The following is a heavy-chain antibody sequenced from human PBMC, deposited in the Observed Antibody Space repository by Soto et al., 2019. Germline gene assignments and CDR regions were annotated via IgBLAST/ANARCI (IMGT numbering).Heavy chain of an antibody. D-gene: IGHD6-13*01. V-gene: IGHV3-11*06. CDR2: ISSSSYT. CDR1: GFTFSDYY. CDR3: ARLVTYSSSWYLDY. Sequence: GGSLRLSCAASGFTFSDYYMSWIRQAPGKGLEWVSYISSSSYTNYADSVKGRFTISRDNAKNSLYLQMNSLRAEDTAVYYCARLVTYSSSWYLDYWGQGTLVTVSS. J-gene: IGHJ4*02.